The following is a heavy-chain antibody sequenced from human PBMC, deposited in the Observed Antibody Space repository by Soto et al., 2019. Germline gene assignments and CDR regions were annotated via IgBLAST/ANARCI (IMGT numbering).Heavy chain of an antibody. V-gene: IGHV3-9*01. J-gene: IGHJ3*02. D-gene: IGHD2-15*01. CDR2: ISWNSGSI. Sequence: GGSLRLSCAASGFTFDDYAMHWVRQAPGKGLEWVSGISWNSGSIGYADSVKGRFTISRDNAKNSLYLQMNRLRAEDTALYYCAKDAVVAAISYAFDIWGQGTMVTVSS. CDR1: GFTFDDYA. CDR3: AKDAVVAAISYAFDI.